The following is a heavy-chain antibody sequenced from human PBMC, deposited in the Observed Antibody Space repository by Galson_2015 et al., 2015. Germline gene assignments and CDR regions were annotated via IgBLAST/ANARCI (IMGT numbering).Heavy chain of an antibody. V-gene: IGHV1-3*01. CDR2: INAGNGNT. J-gene: IGHJ4*02. CDR1: GYTFTSYA. D-gene: IGHD5-18*01. Sequence: SVKVSCKASGYTFTSYAMHWVRQAPGQRLEWMGWINAGNGNTKYSQKFQGRVTITRDTSASTAYMELSSLRSEDTAVYYCARDRTPGYSYGSDYWGQGTLVTVSS. CDR3: ARDRTPGYSYGSDY.